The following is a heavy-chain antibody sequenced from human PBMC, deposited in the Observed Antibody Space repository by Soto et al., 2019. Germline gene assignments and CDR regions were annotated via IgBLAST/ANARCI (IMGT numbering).Heavy chain of an antibody. CDR1: GFSLSTTGVG. CDR2: IYWDNDK. V-gene: IGHV2-5*02. CDR3: THRLCDSSCYWDVGYFDY. J-gene: IGHJ4*02. Sequence: QITLKESGPTLVKPTQTLTLTCTFSGFSLSTTGVGVGWIRQPPGKALEWLALIYWDNDKRYSPSLRSRLSVPKDTSNNQVVLTVADMDPVDTGTYYCTHRLCDSSCYWDVGYFDYWGPGSLVTVSP. D-gene: IGHD2-15*01.